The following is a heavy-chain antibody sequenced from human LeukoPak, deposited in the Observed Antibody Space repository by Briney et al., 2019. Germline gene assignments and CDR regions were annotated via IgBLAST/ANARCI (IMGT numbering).Heavy chain of an antibody. V-gene: IGHV3-23*01. J-gene: IGHJ3*02. CDR2: ISGSGGST. CDR3: AKGGDYGRAFDI. Sequence: GGSLRLSCAASGFTFSRNGMTWVRQAPGKGLEWVSAISGSGGSTYYADSVKGRFTTSRDNSKNTLYLQMNSLRVEDTAVYYCAKGGDYGRAFDIWGQGTMVTVSS. CDR1: GFTFSRNG. D-gene: IGHD4-17*01.